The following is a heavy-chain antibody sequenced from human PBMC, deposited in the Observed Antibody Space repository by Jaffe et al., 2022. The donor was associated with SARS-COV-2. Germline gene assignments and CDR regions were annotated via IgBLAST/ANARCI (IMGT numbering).Heavy chain of an antibody. Sequence: EVQLLESGGGLVQPGGSLRLSCAASGFTFSSYAMSWVRQAPGKGLEWVSSISGSGDNTYYADSVKGRFTISRDVSENTVYLQMNSLRAEDTAVYYCAKLRGANWGQGTLVTVSS. CDR1: GFTFSSYA. D-gene: IGHD1-26*01. J-gene: IGHJ4*02. V-gene: IGHV3-23*01. CDR3: AKLRGAN. CDR2: ISGSGDNT.